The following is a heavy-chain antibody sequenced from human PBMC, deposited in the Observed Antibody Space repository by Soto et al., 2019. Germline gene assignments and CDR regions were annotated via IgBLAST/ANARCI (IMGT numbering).Heavy chain of an antibody. CDR2: ISYDGSNK. CDR1: GFTFSSYG. J-gene: IGHJ6*02. CDR3: AKAVGSSGFYYYYYGMYF. Sequence: QVQLVESGGGVVQPGRSLRLSCAASGFTFSSYGMHWVRQAPGKGLEWVAVISYDGSNKYYADSVKGRFTISRDNSKNSLFLQINSLRAEDTAVYYCAKAVGSSGFYYYYYGMYFWGQGTPVTVSS. D-gene: IGHD3-22*01. V-gene: IGHV3-30*18.